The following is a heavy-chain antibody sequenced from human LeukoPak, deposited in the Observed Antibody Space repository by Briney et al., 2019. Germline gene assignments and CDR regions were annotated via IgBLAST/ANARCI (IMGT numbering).Heavy chain of an antibody. CDR3: ARASGQQRDNWFDP. Sequence: GGSLRLSCAASGFTSSSYWMSWVRQAPGKGLEWVANIKQDGSEKYYVDSVKGRFTISRDNAKNSLYLQMNSLRAEDTAVYYCARASGQQRDNWFDPWGQGTLVTVSS. J-gene: IGHJ5*02. CDR1: GFTSSSYW. CDR2: IKQDGSEK. V-gene: IGHV3-7*04. D-gene: IGHD6-13*01.